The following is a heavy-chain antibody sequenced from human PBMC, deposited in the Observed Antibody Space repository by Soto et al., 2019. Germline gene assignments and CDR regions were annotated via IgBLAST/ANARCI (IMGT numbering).Heavy chain of an antibody. CDR2: IYYSGST. J-gene: IGHJ6*03. V-gene: IGHV4-31*03. Sequence: QVQLQESGPGLVKPSETLSLTCTVSGGSISSGGYYWSWIRRHPGKGLEWIGYIYYSGSTYYNPSLKSRVTISVDTSKNQFSLKLSSVTAADTAVYYCARGGSDYYYYMDVWGKGTTVTVSS. D-gene: IGHD3-10*01. CDR1: GGSISSGGYY. CDR3: ARGGSDYYYYMDV.